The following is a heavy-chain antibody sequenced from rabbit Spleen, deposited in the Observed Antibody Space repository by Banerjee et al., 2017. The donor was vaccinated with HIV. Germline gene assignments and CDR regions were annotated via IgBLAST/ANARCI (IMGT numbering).Heavy chain of an antibody. V-gene: IGHV1S40*01. CDR3: VRDQAGDVDYGPYYLNL. Sequence: QSLEESGGDLVKPGASLTLTCTASGFDFSTNYWISWVRQAPGKGLEWIGYIDPIFGGTYYASWVNGRFTISSHNAQNTLYLQLSSLTAADTATYFCVRDQAGDVDYGPYYLNLWGPGTLVTVS. D-gene: IGHD2-1*01. CDR2: IDPIFGGT. J-gene: IGHJ4*01. CDR1: GFDFSTNYW.